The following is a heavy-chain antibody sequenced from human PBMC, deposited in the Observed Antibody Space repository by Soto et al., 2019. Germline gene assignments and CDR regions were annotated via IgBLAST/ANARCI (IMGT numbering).Heavy chain of an antibody. CDR3: ARVPMVEYYGMDV. J-gene: IGHJ6*02. D-gene: IGHD3-10*01. Sequence: SETLSLTCAVYGGSFSGYYWSWIRQPPGKGLEWIGEINHSGSTNYNPSLRSRVTISVDTSKNQFSLKLSSVTAADTAVYYCARVPMVEYYGMDVWGQGTTVTVSS. CDR2: INHSGST. V-gene: IGHV4-34*01. CDR1: GGSFSGYY.